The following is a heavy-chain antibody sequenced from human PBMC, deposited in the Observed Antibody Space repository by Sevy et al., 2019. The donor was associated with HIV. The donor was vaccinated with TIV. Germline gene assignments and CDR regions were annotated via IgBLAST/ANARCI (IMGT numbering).Heavy chain of an antibody. J-gene: IGHJ4*02. CDR1: GFTFSTYS. CDR2: ISSGSRYM. CDR3: SGGAPKRRMMTIID. Sequence: GGSLRLSCAASGFTFSTYSMKWVRQAPGKGLEWVSSISSGSRYMYYADSVRGRFTISRDNAKNSLYLQMNSLRADDTAVYYYSGGAPKRRMMTIIDWCQGILVTVSS. D-gene: IGHD3-16*01. V-gene: IGHV3-21*01.